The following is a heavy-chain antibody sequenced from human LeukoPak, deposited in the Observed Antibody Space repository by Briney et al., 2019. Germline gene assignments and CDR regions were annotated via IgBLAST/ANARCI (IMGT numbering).Heavy chain of an antibody. CDR2: ISGSGGGT. CDR3: AKQTASSGSYPWSFDY. J-gene: IGHJ4*02. V-gene: IGHV3-23*01. D-gene: IGHD3-22*01. CDR1: GFTFSSYA. Sequence: GGSLRLSCAASGFTFSSYAMSWFRQAPGKGLGWVSAISGSGGGTYYADSVKVRFTIPRDNSENTPYLTTHSPRAADTAVHYCAKQTASSGSYPWSFDYWGQGTLVTVLS.